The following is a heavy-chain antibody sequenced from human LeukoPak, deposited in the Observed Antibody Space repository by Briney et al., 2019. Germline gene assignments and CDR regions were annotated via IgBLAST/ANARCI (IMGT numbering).Heavy chain of an antibody. CDR3: ATIEYYYDSSGYYVPRYFDY. CDR1: GYSFTSYW. Sequence: GESLKISCKGSGYSFTSYWIAWVRQMPGKGLEWMGMIYPADSDTRYSPSFQGQVTISADKSISTAYLQWSRLKASDTAMFYCATIEYYYDSSGYYVPRYFDYWGQGTLVTVSS. V-gene: IGHV5-51*01. J-gene: IGHJ4*02. D-gene: IGHD3-22*01. CDR2: IYPADSDT.